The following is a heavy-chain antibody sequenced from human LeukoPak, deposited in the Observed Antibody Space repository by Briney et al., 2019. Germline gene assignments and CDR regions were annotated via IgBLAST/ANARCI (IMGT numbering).Heavy chain of an antibody. J-gene: IGHJ6*03. CDR3: ARGNGAVARNYYYYYYMDV. CDR2: IIPIFGTA. Sequence: ASVKVSCKASGGTFSSYAISWVRQAPGQGLEWMGVIIPIFGTANYAQKFQGRVTITTDESTSTAYMELSSLRSEDTAMYYCARGNGAVARNYYYYYYMDVWGKGTTVTVSS. CDR1: GGTFSSYA. V-gene: IGHV1-69*05. D-gene: IGHD6-19*01.